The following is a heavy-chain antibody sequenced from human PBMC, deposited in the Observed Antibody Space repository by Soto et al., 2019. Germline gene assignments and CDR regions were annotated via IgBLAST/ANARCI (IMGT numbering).Heavy chain of an antibody. V-gene: IGHV1-18*01. CDR3: SRRAYTGRYDAFDV. J-gene: IGHJ3*01. Sequence: QVQLVQSGAEVKKAGASVKVSCKASDYTFTSDGITWVRQAPGQGLEWMGWLSAKSGDTNYAHKLQDRVTMTTDTSTSTAYMELRSLRFDDTAVYYCSRRAYTGRYDAFDVWGQGTMVTVSS. CDR1: DYTFTSDG. CDR2: LSAKSGDT. D-gene: IGHD2-2*02.